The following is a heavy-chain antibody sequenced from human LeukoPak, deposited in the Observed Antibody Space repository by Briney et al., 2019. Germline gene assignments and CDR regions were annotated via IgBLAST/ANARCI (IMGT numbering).Heavy chain of an antibody. CDR2: ISGSGGST. D-gene: IGHD6-19*01. Sequence: GGSLRLSCAASGFTFTSYPLSWVRQAPGKGLEWVSGISGSGGSTYYADSVKGRFTISRDNSKNTLYLQMNSLRAEDTAVYYCVRDQREGSAWSWYFQHWGQGTLVTVSS. CDR3: VRDQREGSAWSWYFQH. V-gene: IGHV3-23*01. CDR1: GFTFTSYP. J-gene: IGHJ1*01.